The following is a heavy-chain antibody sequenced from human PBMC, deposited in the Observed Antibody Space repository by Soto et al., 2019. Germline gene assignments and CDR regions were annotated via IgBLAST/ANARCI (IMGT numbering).Heavy chain of an antibody. CDR3: ANPYHRLVNGDY. D-gene: IGHD3-16*02. V-gene: IGHV3-23*01. J-gene: IGHJ4*02. CDR2: ISGSGGST. CDR1: GFTFSSYA. Sequence: EVQLLESGGGLVQPGGSLRLSCAASGFTFSSYAMSWVRQAPGKGLEWVSAISGSGGSTYYADSVKGRFTISRDNSKNTLYLQMNSLRAEDTAVYYCANPYHRLVNGDYWGQGTLVTVSS.